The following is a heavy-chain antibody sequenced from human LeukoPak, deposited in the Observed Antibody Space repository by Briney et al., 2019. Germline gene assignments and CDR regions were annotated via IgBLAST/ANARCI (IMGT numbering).Heavy chain of an antibody. D-gene: IGHD4-17*01. CDR2: IKGDGSST. Sequence: PGGSLRLSCAASGYPFSTYWMHWLRQAPGKGLVWVARIKGDGSSTIYADSVKGRFTISRHNSKNTLYLQTSSLRAEDTAVYYCARASTTVPNLLDHWGRGTLVTVSS. V-gene: IGHV3-74*01. CDR3: ARASTTVPNLLDH. J-gene: IGHJ4*02. CDR1: GYPFSTYW.